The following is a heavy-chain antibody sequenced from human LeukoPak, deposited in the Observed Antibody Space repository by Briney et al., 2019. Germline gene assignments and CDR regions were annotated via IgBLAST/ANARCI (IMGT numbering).Heavy chain of an antibody. J-gene: IGHJ5*02. D-gene: IGHD4-17*01. V-gene: IGHV1-2*02. CDR2: INPNSGGT. Sequence: ASVKVSCKASGYTFTGYYMHWVRQAPGQGLEWMGWINPNSGGTNNAQKFQGRVTMTRDMSTSTVYMEVSSLRSEDTAVYYCARDLRPYATNWFDPWGQGTLVTVSS. CDR1: GYTFTGYY. CDR3: ARDLRPYATNWFDP.